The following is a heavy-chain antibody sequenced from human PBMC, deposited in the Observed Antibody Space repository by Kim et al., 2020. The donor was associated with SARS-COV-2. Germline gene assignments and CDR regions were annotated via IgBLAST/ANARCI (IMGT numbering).Heavy chain of an antibody. D-gene: IGHD2-15*01. V-gene: IGHV5-10-1*01. Sequence: GESLKISCKGSGYSFTSYWISWVRQMPGKGLEWMGRIDPSDSYTNYSPSFQGHVTISADKSISTAYLQWSSLKASDTAMYYCARHPVVAATSPYGMDVWGQGTTVTVSS. CDR3: ARHPVVAATSPYGMDV. CDR1: GYSFTSYW. CDR2: IDPSDSYT. J-gene: IGHJ6*02.